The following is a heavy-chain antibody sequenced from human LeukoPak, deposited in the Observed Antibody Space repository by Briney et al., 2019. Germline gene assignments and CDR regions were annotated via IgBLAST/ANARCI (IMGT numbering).Heavy chain of an antibody. CDR1: GFTVSSNY. CDR3: ARTYNWNVMYYFDY. CDR2: IYSGGST. D-gene: IGHD1-20*01. J-gene: IGHJ4*02. V-gene: IGHV3-53*01. Sequence: GGSLRLSCAASGFTVSSNYMSWVRQAPGKGLEWVSVIYSGGSTYYADSVKGRFTISRDNAKNSLYLQMNSLRAEDTAVYYCARTYNWNVMYYFDYWGQGTLVTVSS.